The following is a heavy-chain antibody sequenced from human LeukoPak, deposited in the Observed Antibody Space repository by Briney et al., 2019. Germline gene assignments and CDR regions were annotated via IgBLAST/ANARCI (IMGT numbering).Heavy chain of an antibody. CDR3: ARSLGMVRGVIIPAYFDY. V-gene: IGHV3-7*03. CDR2: IKQDGSEK. D-gene: IGHD3-10*01. Sequence: GGSLRLSCAASGFTFSSYWMSWVRQAPGKGLEGVANIKQDGSEKYYVDSVEVRFTISRDNAKSSMYLQMNSLRAEDTAVYYCARSLGMVRGVIIPAYFDYWGQGTLVTVSS. CDR1: GFTFSSYW. J-gene: IGHJ4*02.